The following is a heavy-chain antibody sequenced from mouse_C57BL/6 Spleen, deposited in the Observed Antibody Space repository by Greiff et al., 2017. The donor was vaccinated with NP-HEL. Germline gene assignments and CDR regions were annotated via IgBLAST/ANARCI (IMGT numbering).Heavy chain of an antibody. J-gene: IGHJ4*01. CDR3: ARNEGGYYLLDY. Sequence: QVQLQQSGPGLVQPSQSLSITCTVSGFSFTSYGVHWVRQSPGKGLEWLGVIWRGGSTDYNAAFISRLSISTDDSTSQVFFKMNSLQADATAIYYCARNEGGYYLLDYWGQGTSVTVSS. CDR2: IWRGGST. D-gene: IGHD2-3*01. V-gene: IGHV2-2*01. CDR1: GFSFTSYG.